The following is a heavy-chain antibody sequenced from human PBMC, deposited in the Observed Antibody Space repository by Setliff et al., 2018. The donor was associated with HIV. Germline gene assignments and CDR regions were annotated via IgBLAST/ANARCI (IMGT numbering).Heavy chain of an antibody. CDR2: MNPNSGNT. V-gene: IGHV1-8*03. Sequence: ASVKVSCKASGYTFTSYDINWVRQATGQGLEWMGWMNPNSGNTGYAQKFQGRVTITRDTSAKIAYMELSSLTSEDTAVYYCATDPTSRAYGSGSFGWLDPWGQGTLVTVSS. D-gene: IGHD3-10*01. J-gene: IGHJ5*02. CDR3: ATDPTSRAYGSGSFGWLDP. CDR1: GYTFTSYD.